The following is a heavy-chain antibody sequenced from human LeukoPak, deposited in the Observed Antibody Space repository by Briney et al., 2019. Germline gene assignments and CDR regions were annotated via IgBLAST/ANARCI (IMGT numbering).Heavy chain of an antibody. CDR2: ISYSGNT. CDR1: GGSISSDDHY. J-gene: IGHJ3*01. D-gene: IGHD5-12*01. CDR3: ATSKGYDAFHL. Sequence: PSETLSLTCTVSGGSISSDDHYWSRIRQHPGKGLEWIGYISYSGNTNYNPSLKSRLTISVDTSKNQFSLKLSSVTAADTAVYFCATSKGYDAFHLWGQGTLVPVSS. V-gene: IGHV4-31*03.